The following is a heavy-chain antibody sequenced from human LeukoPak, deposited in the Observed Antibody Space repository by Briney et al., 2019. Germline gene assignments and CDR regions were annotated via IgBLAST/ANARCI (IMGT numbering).Heavy chain of an antibody. CDR1: GFTFSSYA. Sequence: GRSLRLSCAASGFTFSSYAMHWVRQAPGKGLEWVAVISYDGSNKYYADSVKGRFTISRDNSKNTLYLQMNSLRAEDTAVYYCARDSGEAAFDIWGQGTMVTVSS. V-gene: IGHV3-30*01. CDR2: ISYDGSNK. CDR3: ARDSGEAAFDI. J-gene: IGHJ3*02.